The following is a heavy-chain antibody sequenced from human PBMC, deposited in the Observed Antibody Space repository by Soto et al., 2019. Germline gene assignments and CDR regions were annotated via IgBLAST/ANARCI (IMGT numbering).Heavy chain of an antibody. V-gene: IGHV3-33*01. D-gene: IGHD6-6*01. CDR2: IWYDGSNK. J-gene: IGHJ5*02. CDR3: ARVQGSYENWFAP. Sequence: QVQLVESGGGVVQPGRSLRLSCAASGFTFSSYGMPWVRQAPGKGLEWVAGIWYDGSNKYYADSVKGRFTISRDNSKNTLYLQMNSLRAEDTAVYYCARVQGSYENWFAPWVQVTLVTVYS. CDR1: GFTFSSYG.